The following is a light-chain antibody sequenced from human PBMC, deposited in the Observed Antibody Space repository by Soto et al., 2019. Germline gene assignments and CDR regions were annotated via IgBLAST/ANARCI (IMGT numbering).Light chain of an antibody. CDR2: TDN. CDR1: NSNVGSNT. J-gene: IGLJ2*01. CDR3: AAWDDGLRAVV. V-gene: IGLV1-44*01. Sequence: QSVLTQPPSVSGTPGQSITISCSGSNSNVGSNTVNWYQQLPGAAPKLLMYTDNQRPSRVPDRFSGSKSGTAASLAISGLLSEDEAEYYCAAWDDGLRAVVFGGGTKLTVL.